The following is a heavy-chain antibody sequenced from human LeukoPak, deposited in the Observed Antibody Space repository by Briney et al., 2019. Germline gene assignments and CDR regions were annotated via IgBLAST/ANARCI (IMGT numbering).Heavy chain of an antibody. V-gene: IGHV3-15*01. D-gene: IGHD3-10*01. CDR1: GFTFSNAW. Sequence: GGSLRLSCAASGFTFSNAWMSWVRQAPGKGLEWVGRIKSKTDGGTTDYAAPVKGRFTISRDDSKNTLYLQMNSLKTEDTAVYYCTTEPTRRGSGSYYKMRKGADYWGQGTLVTVSS. CDR2: IKSKTDGGTT. J-gene: IGHJ4*02. CDR3: TTEPTRRGSGSYYKMRKGADY.